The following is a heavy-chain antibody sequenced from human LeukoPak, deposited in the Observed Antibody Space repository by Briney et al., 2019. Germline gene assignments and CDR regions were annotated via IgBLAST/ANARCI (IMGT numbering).Heavy chain of an antibody. CDR3: ARGGSTGTNLNWVDP. Sequence: SETLSLTCTVSGASITRYFWNWIRQPPGKELEWIGYISSGGSTNYNPSLKSRVTISIDTSKNQFSLKLSSVTAADTAVYYCARGGSTGTNLNWVDPWGQGTLVTVSS. D-gene: IGHD1-1*01. CDR1: GASITRYF. CDR2: ISSGGST. J-gene: IGHJ5*02. V-gene: IGHV4-59*01.